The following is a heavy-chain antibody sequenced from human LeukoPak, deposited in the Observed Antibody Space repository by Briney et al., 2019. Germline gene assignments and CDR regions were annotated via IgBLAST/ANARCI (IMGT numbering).Heavy chain of an antibody. CDR3: AGGREYSSSWYMRAPNY. CDR2: IYSGGST. Sequence: GGSLRLSCAASGFTVSSNYMSWVRQAPGKGLEWVSVIYSGGSTYYADSVKGRFTISRDNSKNTLYLQMNSLRAEDTAVYYCAGGREYSSSWYMRAPNYWGQGTLVTVSS. V-gene: IGHV3-53*01. J-gene: IGHJ4*02. D-gene: IGHD6-13*01. CDR1: GFTVSSNY.